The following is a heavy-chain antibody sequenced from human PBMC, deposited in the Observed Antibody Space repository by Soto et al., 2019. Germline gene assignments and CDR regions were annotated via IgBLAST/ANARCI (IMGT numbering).Heavy chain of an antibody. CDR2: IIPILGIA. CDR1: GGTFSSYT. CDR3: ERLKLGYCSGGSCWW. Sequence: QVQLVQSGAEVKKPGSSVKVSCKASGGTFSSYTISWVRQAPGQGLEWMGRIIPILGIANYAQKFQGRVTITADKPRSTAYMELSSLRSEATAVYYCERLKLGYCSGGSCWWGGQGPLVTVSS. V-gene: IGHV1-69*02. D-gene: IGHD2-15*01. J-gene: IGHJ4*02.